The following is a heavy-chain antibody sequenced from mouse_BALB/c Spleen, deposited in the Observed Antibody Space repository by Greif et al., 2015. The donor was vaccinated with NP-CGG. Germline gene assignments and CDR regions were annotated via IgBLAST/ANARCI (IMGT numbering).Heavy chain of an antibody. V-gene: IGHV1S81*02. CDR3: TRSGYYAMDY. J-gene: IGHJ4*01. CDR1: GYTFTSYY. D-gene: IGHD3-1*01. Sequence: VQLQQSGAELVKPGASVKLSCKASGYTFTSYYMYWVKQRPGQGLEWIGEINPSNGGTNFNGKFKSKATLTVDKSSSTAYMQLSSLTSEDSAVYDCTRSGYYAMDYWGQGTSVTVSS. CDR2: INPSNGGT.